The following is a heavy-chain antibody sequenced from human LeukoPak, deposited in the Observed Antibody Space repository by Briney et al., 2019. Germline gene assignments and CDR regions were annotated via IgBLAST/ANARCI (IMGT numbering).Heavy chain of an antibody. CDR3: ARGCGVAGVAGRRQKRYYFDY. CDR1: GYTFTNSY. J-gene: IGHJ4*02. CDR2: INPNSGGT. Sequence: ASVTVSCKASGYTFTNSYMHWVRQAPGQGLEWMGWINPNSGGTNYAQKFQGRVTMTRNTSISTAYMELSSLRSEDTAVYYCARGCGVAGVAGRRQKRYYFDYWGQGTLVTVSS. D-gene: IGHD3-3*01. V-gene: IGHV1-2*02.